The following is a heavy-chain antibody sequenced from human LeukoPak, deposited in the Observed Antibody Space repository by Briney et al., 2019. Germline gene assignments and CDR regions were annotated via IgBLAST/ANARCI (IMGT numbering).Heavy chain of an antibody. CDR1: GGSFSGYY. D-gene: IGHD3-3*01. J-gene: IGHJ6*04. CDR2: INHSGST. CDR3: ARAKPNPQITTPKRQRYGMDV. Sequence: PSETLSLTCAVYGGSFSGYYWSWIRQPPGKGLEWIGEINHSGSTNYNPSLKSRVTISVHTSKNQFSLKLSSVTAADTAVYYCARAKPNPQITTPKRQRYGMDVWGKGTTVTVSS. V-gene: IGHV4-34*01.